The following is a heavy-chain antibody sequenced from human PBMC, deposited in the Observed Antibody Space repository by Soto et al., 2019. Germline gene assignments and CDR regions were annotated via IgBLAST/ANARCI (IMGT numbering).Heavy chain of an antibody. CDR2: IYPGDSDT. Sequence: GESLKISCKGSGYSFTSYWIGWVRQMPGKGLEWMGIIYPGDSDTRYSPSFQGQVTISADKSIRTAYLQWSSLKASDPAMYYCARLGLHYYYYIDVWGKGTTVTVSS. J-gene: IGHJ6*03. CDR1: GYSFTSYW. CDR3: ARLGLHYYYYIDV. V-gene: IGHV5-51*01. D-gene: IGHD2-15*01.